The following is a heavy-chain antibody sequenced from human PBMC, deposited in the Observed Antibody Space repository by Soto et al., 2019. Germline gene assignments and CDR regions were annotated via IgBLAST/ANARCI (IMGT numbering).Heavy chain of an antibody. J-gene: IGHJ4*02. CDR1: GFTFTSSA. CDR2: MNPSSGNI. CDR3: ARGVRPDY. D-gene: IGHD6-6*01. V-gene: IGHV1-8*02. Sequence: ASVKVSCKASGFTFTSSAMHWVRQARGQGLEWIGWMNPSSGNIAYAQNFQGRITMTRDTSISTAYMELSGLRDEDTAVYYCARGVRPDYWGQGTLVTVS.